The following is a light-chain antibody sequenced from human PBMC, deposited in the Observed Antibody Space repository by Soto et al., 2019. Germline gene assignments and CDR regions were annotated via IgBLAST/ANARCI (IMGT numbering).Light chain of an antibody. Sequence: QSALAQPASVSWSPGQSITISCTGTSSDVGAYKYVSWYQQHPGKVPKLIIYGVSNRPSGVSNRFSGSKSGNTAFLTISGLQPEDEADYYCSSFTGTTTLDVFGTGTKVTVL. V-gene: IGLV2-14*03. CDR2: GVS. CDR3: SSFTGTTTLDV. J-gene: IGLJ1*01. CDR1: SSDVGAYKY.